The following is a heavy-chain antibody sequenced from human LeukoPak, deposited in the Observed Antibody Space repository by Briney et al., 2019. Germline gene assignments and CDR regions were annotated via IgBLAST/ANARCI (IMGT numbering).Heavy chain of an antibody. CDR1: GFTFSSYA. V-gene: IGHV3-23*01. CDR3: AKGSYYDSSGSFYFDY. D-gene: IGHD3-22*01. Sequence: GGSLRLSCATSGFTFSSYAMSWVRQAPGKGLEWVSGISGSGDNTYYADSVKGRFTISRDNSKNTLYVQVNSLGTKDTAAYYCAKGSYYDSSGSFYFDYWGQGTLVTVSS. J-gene: IGHJ4*02. CDR2: ISGSGDNT.